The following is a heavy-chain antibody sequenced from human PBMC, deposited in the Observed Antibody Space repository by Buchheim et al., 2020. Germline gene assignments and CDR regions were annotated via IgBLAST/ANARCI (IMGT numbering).Heavy chain of an antibody. CDR1: GGSFSGYY. Sequence: QVQLQQWGAGLLKPSETLSLTCAVYGGSFSGYYWSWIRQPPGKGLEWIGEINHSGSPHYNPSLKSRVTISVDTSKNQFSLKLSSVTAADTAVYYCASRGGYHYYYGMDVWGQGTT. D-gene: IGHD2-15*01. CDR3: ASRGGYHYYYGMDV. J-gene: IGHJ6*02. CDR2: INHSGSP. V-gene: IGHV4-34*01.